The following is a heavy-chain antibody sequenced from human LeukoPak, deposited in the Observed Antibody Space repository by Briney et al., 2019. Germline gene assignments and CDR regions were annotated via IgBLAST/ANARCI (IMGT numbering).Heavy chain of an antibody. CDR2: INHSGST. J-gene: IGHJ6*03. Sequence: SETLSLTCAVYGGSFSGYYWSWIRQPPGKGLEWIGEINHSGSTNYNPSLKSRVTISVDTSKNQFSLKLSSVTAADTAVYYCARLGPMVRGVRINYYYYYYMDVWGKGTTVTISS. CDR1: GGSFSGYY. V-gene: IGHV4-34*01. CDR3: ARLGPMVRGVRINYYYYYYMDV. D-gene: IGHD3-10*01.